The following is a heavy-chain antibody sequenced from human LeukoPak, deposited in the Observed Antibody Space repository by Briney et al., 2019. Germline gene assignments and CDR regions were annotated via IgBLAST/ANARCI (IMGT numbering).Heavy chain of an antibody. CDR2: IWYDGSNK. J-gene: IGHJ4*02. CDR1: GFTFSSYG. CDR3: AKLLNHYPFDY. V-gene: IGHV3-33*06. D-gene: IGHD1-14*01. Sequence: PGGSLRLSCAASGFTFSSYGMHWVRQAPGKGLEWVAVIWYDGSNKYYADSVKGRFAISRDNSKNTLYLQMNSLRAEDTAVYYCAKLLNHYPFDYWGQGTLVTVSS.